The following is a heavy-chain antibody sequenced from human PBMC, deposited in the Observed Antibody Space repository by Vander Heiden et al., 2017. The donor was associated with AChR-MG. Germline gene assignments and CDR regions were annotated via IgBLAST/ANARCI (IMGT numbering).Heavy chain of an antibody. Sequence: QVQLQESGPGLVKPSETLSLTCAVSGYSISSGYYWGWIRQPPGKGLGWIGSIYHSGSTYYNPSLKSRVTISVDTSKNQFSLKLSSVTAADTAVYYCARYLDGMDVWGQGTTVTVSS. J-gene: IGHJ6*02. CDR2: IYHSGST. CDR3: ARYLDGMDV. CDR1: GYSISSGYY. V-gene: IGHV4-38-2*01.